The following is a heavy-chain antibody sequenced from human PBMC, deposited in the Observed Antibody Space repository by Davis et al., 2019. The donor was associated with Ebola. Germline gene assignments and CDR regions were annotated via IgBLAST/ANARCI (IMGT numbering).Heavy chain of an antibody. CDR1: GDSVSSGSTG. J-gene: IGHJ5*02. CDR3: ASGWLRGKFDP. CDR2: TYYNSKWYH. D-gene: IGHD6-19*01. V-gene: IGHV6-1*01. Sequence: HSQTLSLTCAISGDSVSSGSTGWTWIMQSPLRGLEWLGRTYYNSKWYHDYAMSVSSRITINPDTSKNQFSLHLNSVTPEDTAVYYCASGWLRGKFDPWGQGTLVIVSS.